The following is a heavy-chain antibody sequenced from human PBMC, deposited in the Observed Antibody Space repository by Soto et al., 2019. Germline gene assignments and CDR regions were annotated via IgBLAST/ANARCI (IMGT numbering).Heavy chain of an antibody. CDR2: ISAYNGDT. Sequence: ASVKVSCKASGYTFTSYGISWVRQAPGQGLEWMGWISAYNGDTNYAQKLQGRVTMTTDTSTSTAYMELRSLRSDDTAVYYCARGLWSNNPTTYYYYYYMDVWGKGTTVTVSS. V-gene: IGHV1-18*01. CDR1: GYTFTSYG. J-gene: IGHJ6*03. D-gene: IGHD1-1*01. CDR3: ARGLWSNNPTTYYYYYYMDV.